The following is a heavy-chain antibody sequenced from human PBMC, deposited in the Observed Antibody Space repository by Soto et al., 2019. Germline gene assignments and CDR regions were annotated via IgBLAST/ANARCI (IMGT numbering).Heavy chain of an antibody. CDR3: AKEAVGCLDW. CDR1: GFTFSSYA. J-gene: IGHJ4*02. V-gene: IGHV3-23*01. D-gene: IGHD2-15*01. Sequence: EVQLLESGGNLVQPGGSLRLSCAASGFTFSSYAMNWVRQAPGKGLEGDSVITSSGGNTKYDDSVKGRFTTSRDNSKNTLYLQTNSLRAGDTAIYYCAKEAVGCLDWWGQGTLVTVSS. CDR2: ITSSGGNT.